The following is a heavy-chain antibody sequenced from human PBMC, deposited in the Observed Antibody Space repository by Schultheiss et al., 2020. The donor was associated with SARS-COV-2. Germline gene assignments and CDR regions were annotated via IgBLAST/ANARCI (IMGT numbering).Heavy chain of an antibody. CDR3: ARQAYEFWSGYRYPFDY. CDR2: IYPGDSDT. D-gene: IGHD3-3*01. CDR1: GYSFTSYW. V-gene: IGHV5-51*01. J-gene: IGHJ4*02. Sequence: GGSLRLSCKGYGYSFTSYWIGWVRQMPGKGLEWMGIIYPGDSDTRYSPSFQGQVTLSADKYISTAYLQWSSLKASDTAMYFCARQAYEFWSGYRYPFDYWVQGTLVTVS.